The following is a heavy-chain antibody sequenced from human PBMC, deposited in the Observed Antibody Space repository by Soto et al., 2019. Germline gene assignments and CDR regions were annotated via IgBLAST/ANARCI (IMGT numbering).Heavy chain of an antibody. CDR1: GYSFTSYW. V-gene: IGHV5-10-1*01. D-gene: IGHD3-22*01. CDR2: IDPSDSYT. Sequence: GESLKISCKGSGYSFTSYWISWVRQMPGKGLEWMGRIDPSDSYTNYSPSFQGHVTISADKSISTAYLQWSSLKAPDTAMYYCARCRYYYDSSGYYILYFDYWGQGTLVTVSS. J-gene: IGHJ4*02. CDR3: ARCRYYYDSSGYYILYFDY.